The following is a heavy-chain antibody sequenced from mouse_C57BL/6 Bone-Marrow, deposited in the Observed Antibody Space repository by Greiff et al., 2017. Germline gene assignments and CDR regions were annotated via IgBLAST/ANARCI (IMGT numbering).Heavy chain of an antibody. CDR1: GYTFTDYE. D-gene: IGHD1-1*01. CDR3: TIRGTFAY. J-gene: IGHJ3*01. V-gene: IGHV1-15*01. CDR2: IDPETGGT. Sequence: QVQLQQSGAELVRPGASVTLSCKASGYTFTDYEMHWVKQTPVHGLAWIGAIDPETGGTAYNQKFKGKAILTADKSSSTAYMELRSLTSEDSAVYYCTIRGTFAYWGQGTLVTVSA.